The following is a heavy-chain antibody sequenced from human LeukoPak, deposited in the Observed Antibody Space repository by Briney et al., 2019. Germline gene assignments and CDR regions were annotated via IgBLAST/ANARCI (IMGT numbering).Heavy chain of an antibody. Sequence: GGSLRLSCAASGFKFDDYGMSWVRQPPGKGLEWVSDISWNGGNTGYADSVKGRFTISRDNAKNSLFLQVNSLRADDTAFYYCAREGIYCVNGVCYLDYWGQGTLVTVSS. CDR2: ISWNGGNT. V-gene: IGHV3-20*04. CDR3: AREGIYCVNGVCYLDY. CDR1: GFKFDDYG. J-gene: IGHJ4*02. D-gene: IGHD2-8*01.